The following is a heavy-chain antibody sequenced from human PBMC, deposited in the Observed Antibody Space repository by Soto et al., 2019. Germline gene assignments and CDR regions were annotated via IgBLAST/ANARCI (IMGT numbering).Heavy chain of an antibody. D-gene: IGHD3-10*01. CDR3: ARDLLLGFGEKNYYYYGMDV. Sequence: GASVKVSCKASGYTFTSYGISWVRQAPGQGLEWMGWISAYNGNTNYAQKLQGRVTMTTDTSTSTAYMELRSLRSDDTAVYYGARDLLLGFGEKNYYYYGMDVWGQGTTVTVSS. CDR1: GYTFTSYG. J-gene: IGHJ6*02. V-gene: IGHV1-18*04. CDR2: ISAYNGNT.